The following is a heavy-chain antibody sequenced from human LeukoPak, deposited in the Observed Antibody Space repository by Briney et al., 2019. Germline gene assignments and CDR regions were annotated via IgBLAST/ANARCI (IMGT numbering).Heavy chain of an antibody. V-gene: IGHV3-21*01. CDR3: ARGLPYSSSPNWFDP. Sequence: GGSLRLSCAASGFTFSSYSMNWVRQAPGKGLEWVSSISSSSSSYIYYADSVKGRFTISRDNAKNSMYLQMNSLRAEDTAVYYCARGLPYSSSPNWFDPWGKGTLVTVSS. J-gene: IGHJ5*02. CDR1: GFTFSSYS. CDR2: ISSSSSSYI. D-gene: IGHD6-13*01.